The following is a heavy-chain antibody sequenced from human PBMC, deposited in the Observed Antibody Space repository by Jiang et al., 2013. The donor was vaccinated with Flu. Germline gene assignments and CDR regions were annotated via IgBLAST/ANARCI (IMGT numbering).Heavy chain of an antibody. Sequence: EVQLLESGGGLVQPGGSLRLSCAASGFTFSSYAMSWVRQAPGKGLEWVSAISGSGGSTYYADSVKGRFTTSRDNSKNTLYLQMNSLRAEDTAVYYCANHFNYYDSSGYDWFDPWGQGTLVTVSS. CDR1: GFTFSSYA. CDR3: ANHFNYYDSSGYDWFDP. J-gene: IGHJ5*02. CDR2: ISGSGGST. D-gene: IGHD3-22*01. V-gene: IGHV3-23*01.